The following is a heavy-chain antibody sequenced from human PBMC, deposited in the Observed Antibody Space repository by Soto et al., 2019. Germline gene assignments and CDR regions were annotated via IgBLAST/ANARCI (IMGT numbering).Heavy chain of an antibody. V-gene: IGHV1-18*01. CDR3: SRDRDFWSGNNWFDP. Sequence: GASVKVSCKASGYTFTSYGISWVRQAPGQWLERMGWISAYNGNTNYAQKLQGRVAMTTGTSTSTAYMGLRSLRSDDTAVYYCSRDRDFWSGNNWFDPWGQGTLVTVSS. J-gene: IGHJ5*02. CDR2: ISAYNGNT. CDR1: GYTFTSYG. D-gene: IGHD3-3*01.